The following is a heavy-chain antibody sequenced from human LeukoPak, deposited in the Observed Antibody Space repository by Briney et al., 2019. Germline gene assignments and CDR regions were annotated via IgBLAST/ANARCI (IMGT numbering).Heavy chain of an antibody. CDR1: GFTFDDYA. CDR2: ISWNSGSI. D-gene: IGHD6-19*01. Sequence: PGGSLRLSCAASGFTFDDYAMHWVRQAPGKGLEWVSGISWNSGSIGYADSVKGRFTISRDNAKNSLYLQMNSLRAEDTALYYCAKDLGSSGWYFDYWGQGTLVTGSS. CDR3: AKDLGSSGWYFDY. V-gene: IGHV3-9*01. J-gene: IGHJ4*02.